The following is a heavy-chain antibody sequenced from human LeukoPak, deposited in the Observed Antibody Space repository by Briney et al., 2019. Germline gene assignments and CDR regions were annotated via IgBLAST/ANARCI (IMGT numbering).Heavy chain of an antibody. CDR2: IYTSGST. J-gene: IGHJ5*02. CDR1: GGSISSYY. V-gene: IGHV4-4*07. CDR3: AREVVRGVIKPPLNWFDP. D-gene: IGHD3-10*01. Sequence: PSETLSLTCTVSGGSISSYYWSWIRQPAGKGLEWIGRIYTSGSTNYNPSLKSRVTMSVDTSKNQFSLKLSSVTAADTAVYYCAREVVRGVIKPPLNWFDPWGQGTLVTVSS.